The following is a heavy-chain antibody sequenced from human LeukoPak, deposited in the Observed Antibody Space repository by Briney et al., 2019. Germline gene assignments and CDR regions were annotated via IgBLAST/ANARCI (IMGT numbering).Heavy chain of an antibody. J-gene: IGHJ4*02. CDR2: IYWNSDRI. CDR1: GFTSGDYA. Sequence: PGGSLRLSCAASGFTSGDYAMHWVRQIPGKGLEWVSGIYWNSDRIDYARSVKGRFTISRDNSKNTLYLQLNSLGPEDTAVYYCAKVGIADTTYFDSWGQGTLVTVSS. V-gene: IGHV3-9*02. CDR3: AKVGIADTTYFDS. D-gene: IGHD6-13*01.